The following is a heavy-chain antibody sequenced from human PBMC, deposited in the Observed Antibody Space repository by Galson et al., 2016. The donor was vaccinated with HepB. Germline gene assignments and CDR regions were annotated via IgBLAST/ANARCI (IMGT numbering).Heavy chain of an antibody. J-gene: IGHJ4*02. CDR2: IDPSDYDT. CDR3: ARQGRYHFESKGDY. CDR1: GYTFTTYW. D-gene: IGHD3-3*02. Sequence: QSGAEVKKPGESLKILCKASGYTFTTYWITWVRQVPGKGLEWVGRIDPSDYDTNYNPSFFGQVTISTDRSISTAYLQWSSLKASDSAIYSWARQGRYHFESKGDYWGPGTLVTVSS. V-gene: IGHV5-10-1*01.